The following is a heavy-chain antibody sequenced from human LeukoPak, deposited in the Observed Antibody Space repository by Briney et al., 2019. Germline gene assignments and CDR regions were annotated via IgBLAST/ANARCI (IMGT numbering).Heavy chain of an antibody. CDR2: IYYSGST. J-gene: IGHJ5*02. CDR3: ARGDSSASNWFDP. CDR1: GASVSSYS. D-gene: IGHD3-22*01. V-gene: IGHV4-59*02. Sequence: SETLSLTCTVSGASVSSYSWSWIRQPPGKGLEWIGYIYYSGSTNYNPSLKSRVTISVDTSKNQFSLKLTSVTAADTAVYYCARGDSSASNWFDPWGQGTLVTVSS.